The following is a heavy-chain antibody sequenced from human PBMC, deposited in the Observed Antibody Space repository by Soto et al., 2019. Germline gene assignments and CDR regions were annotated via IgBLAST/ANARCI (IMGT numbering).Heavy chain of an antibody. CDR2: IYYSGST. Sequence: QLQLQESGPGLVKPSETLSLTCTVSGGSISSSSYYWGWIRQPPGKGLEWIGSIYYSGSTYYNPSLKSRVTISVDTSKNQFSLKLSSVTAADTAVYYCARHGTIAVAGGIDYWGQGTLVTVSS. D-gene: IGHD6-19*01. J-gene: IGHJ4*02. CDR1: GGSISSSSYY. CDR3: ARHGTIAVAGGIDY. V-gene: IGHV4-39*01.